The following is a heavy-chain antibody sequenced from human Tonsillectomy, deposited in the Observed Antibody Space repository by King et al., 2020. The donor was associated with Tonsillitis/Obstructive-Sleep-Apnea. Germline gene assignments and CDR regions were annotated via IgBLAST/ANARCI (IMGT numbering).Heavy chain of an antibody. CDR1: GFSLSTGGVG. CDR2: IYWDDDK. CDR3: ARGSSVSVAFDI. J-gene: IGHJ3*02. D-gene: IGHD3-10*01. Sequence: TLKESGPTLVKPTQTLTLTCTFSGFSLSTGGVGVGWIRQPPEKALEWLALIYWDDDKGYSPSLKSRLTITKDTSKNQVVLTMINMDPVDTATYYCARGSSVSVAFDIWGQGTMVTVSS. V-gene: IGHV2-5*02.